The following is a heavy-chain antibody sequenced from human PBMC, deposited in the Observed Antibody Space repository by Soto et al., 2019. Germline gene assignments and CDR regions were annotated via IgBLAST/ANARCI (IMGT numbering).Heavy chain of an antibody. Sequence: EVQLLASGGGLVQPGGSLRLSCAASGFTFSSYAMSWVRQAPGTGQEWGSAFSGSGGTTYYADSVKGGFTNPRANSKNTLYLQMNSLRAEDTAVYYCAKGHVVVPAALDYWGQGTLVTVSS. CDR3: AKGHVVVPAALDY. CDR1: GFTFSSYA. V-gene: IGHV3-23*01. CDR2: FSGSGGTT. D-gene: IGHD2-2*01. J-gene: IGHJ4*02.